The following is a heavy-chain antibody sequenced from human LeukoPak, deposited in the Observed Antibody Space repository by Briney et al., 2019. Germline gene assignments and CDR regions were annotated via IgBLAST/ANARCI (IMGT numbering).Heavy chain of an antibody. CDR1: GGSISSYY. D-gene: IGHD3/OR15-3a*01. V-gene: IGHV4-59*12. Sequence: PSETLSLTCTVSGGSISSYYWSWIRQPPGKGLEWIAYIYYSGSTNYNPSLKSRVTISVDTSKNQFSLKLSSVTAADTAVYYCARVGLRDWFDPWGQGTLVTVSS. J-gene: IGHJ5*02. CDR2: IYYSGST. CDR3: ARVGLRDWFDP.